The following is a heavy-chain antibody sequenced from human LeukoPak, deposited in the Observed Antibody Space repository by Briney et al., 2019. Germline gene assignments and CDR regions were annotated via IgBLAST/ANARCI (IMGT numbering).Heavy chain of an antibody. D-gene: IGHD6-13*01. CDR2: ISSSSSYT. CDR1: GFTFSDYY. Sequence: KPGGSLRLSCAASGFTFSDYYMSWIRQAPGKGLEWVSYISSSSSYTNYADSVKGRFTISRDNSKNTLYLQMNSLRAEDTAVYYCATTPGSSWYEGLALWGQGTLVTVSS. J-gene: IGHJ4*02. V-gene: IGHV3-11*06. CDR3: ATTPGSSWYEGLAL.